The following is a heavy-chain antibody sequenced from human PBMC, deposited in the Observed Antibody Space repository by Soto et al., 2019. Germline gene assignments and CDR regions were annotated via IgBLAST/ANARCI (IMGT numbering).Heavy chain of an antibody. V-gene: IGHV3-23*01. CDR1: GFTFSSFA. J-gene: IGHJ6*02. CDR3: AKATVTTSYFYGMDV. Sequence: EVQLLESGGGLVQPGGSLRLSCAASGFTFSSFAMNWVRQAPGKGLEWVSAITGSGSSAYFADAVKGRFTISRDNSKTTLYLQMNSLRVEDSGVYFCAKATVTTSYFYGMDVRGQGTTVIVSS. D-gene: IGHD4-4*01. CDR2: ITGSGSSA.